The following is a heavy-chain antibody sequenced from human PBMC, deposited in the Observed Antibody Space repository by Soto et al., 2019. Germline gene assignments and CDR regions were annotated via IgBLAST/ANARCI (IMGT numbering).Heavy chain of an antibody. J-gene: IGHJ4*02. V-gene: IGHV4-31*01. CDR3: AKEGGPDDYGDFATVDS. Sequence: QVHLQESGPGLVKPSQTLSLTCTVSGDSISSGDHHWSWIRQHPGKGLEWIGYIHNSGSTHYNPSLKSPVTISVDASKNHFSLRVSSVTAADTAVYYCAKEGGPDDYGDFATVDSWGQGTLVIVSS. D-gene: IGHD4-17*01. CDR1: GDSISSGDHH. CDR2: IHNSGST.